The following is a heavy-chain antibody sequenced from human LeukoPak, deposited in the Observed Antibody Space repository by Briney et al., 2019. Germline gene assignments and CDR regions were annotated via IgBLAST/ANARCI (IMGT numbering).Heavy chain of an antibody. D-gene: IGHD2-2*01. CDR3: ARGYCSSTSCYPDDAFDI. V-gene: IGHV3-30-3*01. CDR2: ISYDGSNK. Sequence: GRSLRLSCAASGFTFSSYAMHWVRQAPGKGLEWVAVISYDGSNKYYADSVKGRFTISRDNSKNTLYLQMNSLRAEDTAVYYCARGYCSSTSCYPDDAFDIWGQGTMVTVSS. J-gene: IGHJ3*02. CDR1: GFTFSSYA.